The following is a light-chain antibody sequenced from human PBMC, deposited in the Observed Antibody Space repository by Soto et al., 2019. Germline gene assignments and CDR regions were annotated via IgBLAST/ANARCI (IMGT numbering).Light chain of an antibody. V-gene: IGKV3-15*01. CDR2: GAS. Sequence: EIVLTQSPGTLSVSPGERATLYCRASQSVSSKLAWYQQKPGQAPRLLFYGASTGATGIPARFSGSGSETEFTLSISSLQSEDFAVYYCQQYNNWPGTFGQGTKV. CDR1: QSVSSK. J-gene: IGKJ1*01. CDR3: QQYNNWPGT.